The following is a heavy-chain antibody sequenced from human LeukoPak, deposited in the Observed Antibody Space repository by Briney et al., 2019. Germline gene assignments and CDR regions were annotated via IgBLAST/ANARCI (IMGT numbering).Heavy chain of an antibody. V-gene: IGHV3-9*01. J-gene: IGHJ6*02. D-gene: IGHD3-9*01. CDR2: ISWNSGSI. CDR1: GFNFDEYA. CDR3: AKERQYFDWLSYGLDV. Sequence: GGSLRLSCAASGFNFDEYAIHWVRQGPGEGLEWVSGISWNSGSISYAVSVKGRFTISRDNAKKSLYLQMNSLRPEDTAFYFCAKERQYFDWLSYGLDVWGQGTTVIVSS.